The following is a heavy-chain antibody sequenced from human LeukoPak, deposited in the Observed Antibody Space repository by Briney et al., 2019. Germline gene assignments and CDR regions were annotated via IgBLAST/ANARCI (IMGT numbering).Heavy chain of an antibody. J-gene: IGHJ4*02. CDR3: ARVVTFGGVIVYFDY. CDR1: GYSFTSYW. V-gene: IGHV5-51*01. CDR2: IYPGDSDT. D-gene: IGHD3-16*02. Sequence: GESLKISCKGSGYSFTSYWIGWVRQMPGKGLEWMGIIYPGDSDTRYSPSFQGQVTISADKSISTAYLQWSNLKASDTAMYYCARVVTFGGVIVYFDYWGQGTLVTVSS.